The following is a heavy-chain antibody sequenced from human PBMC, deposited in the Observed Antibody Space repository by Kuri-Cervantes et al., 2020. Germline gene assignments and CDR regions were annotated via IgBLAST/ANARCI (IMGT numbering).Heavy chain of an antibody. D-gene: IGHD1-26*01. Sequence: SETLSLTCTVSGGSVSSGSYYWSWIRQPPGKGLEWIGYIYYSGSTNYNPSLKSRVTISVDTSKNQFSLKLSSVTAADTAVYYCARASGSYLYYFDYWGQGTLVTVSS. J-gene: IGHJ4*02. CDR3: ARASGSYLYYFDY. CDR2: IYYSGST. V-gene: IGHV4-61*01. CDR1: GGSVSSGSYY.